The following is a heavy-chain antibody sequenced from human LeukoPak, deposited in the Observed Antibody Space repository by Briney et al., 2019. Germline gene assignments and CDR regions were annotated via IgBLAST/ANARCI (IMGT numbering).Heavy chain of an antibody. D-gene: IGHD4-17*01. CDR1: GGTFSSYA. CDR2: ISAYNGNT. V-gene: IGHV1-18*01. J-gene: IGHJ4*02. CDR3: ARDPDMTTVTEDY. Sequence: ASVKVSCKASGGTFSSYAISWVRQAPGQGLEWMGWISAYNGNTNYAQKLQGRVTMTTDTSTSTAYMELRSLRSDDTAVYYCARDPDMTTVTEDYWGQGTLVTVSS.